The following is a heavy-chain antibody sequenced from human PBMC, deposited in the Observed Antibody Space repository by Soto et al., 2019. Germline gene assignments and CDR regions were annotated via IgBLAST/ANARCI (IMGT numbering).Heavy chain of an antibody. V-gene: IGHV3-23*01. CDR2: ISGSGGST. D-gene: IGHD1-1*01. Sequence: PGGSLRLSCAASGFSFSSYAMSWVRQAPGKGLEWVSAISGSGGSTYYADSVKGRFTISRDNSKNTLYLQMNSLRAEDTAVYYCAKGQLEVPANWFDPWGQGTLVTASS. CDR3: AKGQLEVPANWFDP. J-gene: IGHJ5*02. CDR1: GFSFSSYA.